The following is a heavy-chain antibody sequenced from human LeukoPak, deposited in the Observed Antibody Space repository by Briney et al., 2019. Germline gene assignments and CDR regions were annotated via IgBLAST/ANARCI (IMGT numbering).Heavy chain of an antibody. CDR1: GGSISSYY. V-gene: IGHV4-4*09. CDR2: IYTSGST. CDR3: ARTNYYDSSGYPGLFDY. D-gene: IGHD3-22*01. Sequence: SETLSLTCTVSGGSISSYYWSWIRQPPGKGLEWIGYIYTSGSTNYNPPLKSRVTISVDTSKNQFSLKLSSVTAADTAVYHCARTNYYDSSGYPGLFDYWGQGTLVTVSS. J-gene: IGHJ4*02.